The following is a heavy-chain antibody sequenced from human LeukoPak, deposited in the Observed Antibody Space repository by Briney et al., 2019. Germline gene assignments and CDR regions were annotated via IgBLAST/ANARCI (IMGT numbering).Heavy chain of an antibody. CDR2: IWYDGTNK. Sequence: GRSLRLSCAASGFTFSNYGMHWVRQAPGKGLEWVADIWYDGTNKYYADSVKGRFTISRDNSRKTLYLQMNGLRAEDTALYYCVKDSGIAAAGTDYWGQGTLVTVSS. CDR1: GFTFSNYG. V-gene: IGHV3-33*06. CDR3: VKDSGIAAAGTDY. D-gene: IGHD6-13*01. J-gene: IGHJ4*02.